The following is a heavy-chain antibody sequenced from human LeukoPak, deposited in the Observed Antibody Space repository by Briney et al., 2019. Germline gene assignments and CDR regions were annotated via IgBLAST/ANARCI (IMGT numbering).Heavy chain of an antibody. D-gene: IGHD2-2*01. J-gene: IGHJ3*02. CDR2: ISWNSGSI. Sequence: HTGGSLRLSCAASGFTFDDYAMHWVRQAPGKGLEWVSGISWNSGSIGYADSVKGRFTISRDNAKNSLYLQMNSLRAEDMPLYYCAKSRGTSRRFQDAFGIWGQGTMVTVSS. V-gene: IGHV3-9*03. CDR1: GFTFDDYA. CDR3: AKSRGTSRRFQDAFGI.